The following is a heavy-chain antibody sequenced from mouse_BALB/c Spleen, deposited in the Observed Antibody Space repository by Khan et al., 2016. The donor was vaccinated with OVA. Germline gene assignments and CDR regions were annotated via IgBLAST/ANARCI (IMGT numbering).Heavy chain of an antibody. CDR2: INTHSGVP. CDR1: GYTFTTAG. V-gene: IGHV9-4*02. J-gene: IGHJ4*01. D-gene: IGHD2-14*01. CDR3: AGGGAAFYRNDGGAMDS. Sequence: QIQLVQSGPELKKPGETVRISCKASGYTFTTAGMQWVQKMPGKGLKWIGWINTHSGVPKYAEDFKGRFVFSLETSASTAYLQITNLKNEDTATYFYAGGGAAFYRNDGGAMDSWGQGTSVTVSS.